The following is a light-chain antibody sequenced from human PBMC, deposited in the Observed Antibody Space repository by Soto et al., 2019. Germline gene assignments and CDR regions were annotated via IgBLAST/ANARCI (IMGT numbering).Light chain of an antibody. CDR3: GSWDSSLSAYV. Sequence: QPALTQPPSVSGAPGQRVTISCTGSSPNIGAGYDVHWYQQVPGRVPKLLIYGNTNRPSGIPDRFSGSKSGTSATLGITGFQTGDEADYYCGSWDSSLSAYVFGTGTKVTVL. V-gene: IGLV1-40*01. CDR1: SPNIGAGYD. CDR2: GNT. J-gene: IGLJ1*01.